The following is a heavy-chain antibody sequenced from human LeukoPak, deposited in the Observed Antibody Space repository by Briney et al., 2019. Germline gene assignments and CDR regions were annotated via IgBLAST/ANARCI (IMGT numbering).Heavy chain of an antibody. V-gene: IGHV3-23*01. CDR1: GFTFSSYA. CDR2: ISGSGGST. J-gene: IGHJ1*01. D-gene: IGHD3-22*01. CDR3: AKGPLYYYDSSGHGEYFQH. Sequence: GGSLRLSCAASGFTFSSYAMSWVRQAPGKGLEWVSAISGSGGSTYYADSVKGRFTISRDNSKNTLYLQMNSLRAEDTAVYYCAKGPLYYYDSSGHGEYFQHWGQGTLVTVSS.